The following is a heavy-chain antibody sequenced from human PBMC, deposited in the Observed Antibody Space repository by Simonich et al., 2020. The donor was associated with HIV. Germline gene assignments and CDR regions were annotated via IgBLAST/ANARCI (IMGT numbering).Heavy chain of an antibody. CDR3: ARVTLGVRATGFDY. CDR1: GFTFSSYW. D-gene: IGHD1-26*01. Sequence: EVQLVESGGGLVKPGGSLRLSCAASGFTFSSYWMSWVRRAPGKGLEWVANIKQDWSELYYVDSVKGRFTISSANAKNSLYLQMNSLRAEDTAVYYCARVTLGVRATGFDYWGQGTLVIVSS. V-gene: IGHV3-7*01. CDR2: IKQDWSEL. J-gene: IGHJ4*02.